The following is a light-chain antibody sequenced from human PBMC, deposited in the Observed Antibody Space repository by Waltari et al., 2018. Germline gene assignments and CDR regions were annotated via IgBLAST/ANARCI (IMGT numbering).Light chain of an antibody. CDR3: QNHERLPAV. V-gene: IGKV3-20*01. CDR1: QSIGRY. J-gene: IGKJ1*01. Sequence: EIVLTQSPGTLSLSPGARATLTCRASQSIGRYLEWYQQKPGQAPRLLIYGASSRAAGIPDRFSGSGSGTDFSLTISRLEPEDFAVYYCQNHERLPAVFGQGTKVEIK. CDR2: GAS.